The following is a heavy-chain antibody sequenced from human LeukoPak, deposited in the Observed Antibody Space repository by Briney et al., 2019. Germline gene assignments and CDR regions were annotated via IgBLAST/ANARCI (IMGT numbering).Heavy chain of an antibody. V-gene: IGHV4-34*01. Sequence: PSETLSLTCAVYGGSFSGYYWSWIRQPPGKGLEWIGEINHSGSTNYNPSLKSRVTISVDTSKNQFSLKLSSVTAADTAVYYCARQSSEAFDIWGQGTMVTVSS. CDR2: INHSGST. CDR1: GGSFSGYY. J-gene: IGHJ3*02. CDR3: ARQSSEAFDI.